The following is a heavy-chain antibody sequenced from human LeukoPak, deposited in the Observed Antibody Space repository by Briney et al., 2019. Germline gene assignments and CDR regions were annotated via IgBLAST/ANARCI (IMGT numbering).Heavy chain of an antibody. CDR3: ARPGRYSYGFFDY. J-gene: IGHJ4*02. CDR2: ISSSSNSI. Sequence: GGSLRLSCAASGFTFSSYSMNWLRQAPGKGLEWFSSISSSSNSIYYADSVKGQFTISRDNAKNSLYLQMNSLRAEDTAVYYCARPGRYSYGFFDYWGQGTLVTVSS. D-gene: IGHD5-18*01. CDR1: GFTFSSYS. V-gene: IGHV3-21*01.